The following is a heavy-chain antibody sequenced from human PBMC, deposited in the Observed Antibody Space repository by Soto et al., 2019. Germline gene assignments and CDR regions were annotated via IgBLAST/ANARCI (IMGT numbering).Heavy chain of an antibody. D-gene: IGHD6-19*01. CDR2: IYPGDSDT. Sequence: GESLKISRKASGYSFTNYWIGWVRQMPGKGLEWMGTIYPGDSDTRYSPSFQGQVTFSVDKSINTAYLHWTSLKASDTAIYYCAIQHPLDSSAWYNWGQGTLVTVSS. CDR3: AIQHPLDSSAWYN. J-gene: IGHJ4*02. CDR1: GYSFTNYW. V-gene: IGHV5-51*01.